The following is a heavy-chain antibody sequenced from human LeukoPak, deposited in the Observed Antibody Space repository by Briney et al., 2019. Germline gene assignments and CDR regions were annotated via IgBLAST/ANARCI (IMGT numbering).Heavy chain of an antibody. V-gene: IGHV4-59*01. J-gene: IGHJ6*03. D-gene: IGHD5-18*01. CDR3: ARDLAAGGYSYGYGGYYYYMDV. Sequence: SETLSLTCTVSGGSISSYYWSWIRQPPGKGLEWIGYIYYSGSTNYNPSLKSRVTISVDTSKNQFSLKLSSVTAADTAVYYCARDLAAGGYSYGYGGYYYYMDVWGKGTTVTVSS. CDR2: IYYSGST. CDR1: GGSISSYY.